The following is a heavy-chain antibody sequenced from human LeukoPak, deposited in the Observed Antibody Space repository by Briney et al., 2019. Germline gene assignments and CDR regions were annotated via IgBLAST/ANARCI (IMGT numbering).Heavy chain of an antibody. V-gene: IGHV4-34*01. CDR1: GGSFSGYY. J-gene: IGHJ5*02. D-gene: IGHD2-8*01. CDR2: INHSGST. CDR3: ARGRTSGNWFDP. Sequence: SETLSLTCAVYGGSFSGYYWSWIRQPPGKGLEWIGEINHSGSTNYNPSLKSRVTILVDTSKNQFSLKLSSVTAADTAVYYCARGRTSGNWFDPWGQGTLVTVSS.